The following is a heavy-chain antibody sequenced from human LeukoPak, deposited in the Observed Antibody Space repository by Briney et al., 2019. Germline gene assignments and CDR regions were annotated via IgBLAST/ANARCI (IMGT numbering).Heavy chain of an antibody. CDR1: GFTFSSYS. CDR3: ARAFGYCSGGSCYSDY. Sequence: SGGSLRLSCAASGFTFSSYSMNWVRQAPGRGLEWVSYISGSSRPIYYADSVKGRFTISRDNAKNSLYLQMNSLRAEDTAVYYCARAFGYCSGGSCYSDYWGQGTLVTVSS. D-gene: IGHD2-15*01. CDR2: ISGSSRPI. J-gene: IGHJ4*02. V-gene: IGHV3-48*04.